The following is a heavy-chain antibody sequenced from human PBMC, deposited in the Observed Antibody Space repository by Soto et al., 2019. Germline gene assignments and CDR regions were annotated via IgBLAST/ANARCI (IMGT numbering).Heavy chain of an antibody. Sequence: SVKVSCKASGGTFSSYAISWVRQSPGQGLEWMGGIIPIFGTANYAQKFQGRVTITADESTSTAYMELSSLRSEDTAVHYCARGEQKLVRYCFDYRAQGTLVTVSS. J-gene: IGHJ4*02. CDR3: ARGEQKLVRYCFDY. V-gene: IGHV1-69*13. D-gene: IGHD6-13*01. CDR2: IIPIFGTA. CDR1: GGTFSSYA.